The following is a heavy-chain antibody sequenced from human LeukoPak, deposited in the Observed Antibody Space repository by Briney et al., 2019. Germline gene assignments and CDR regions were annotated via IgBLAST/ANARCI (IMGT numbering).Heavy chain of an antibody. CDR3: ARGHYDILTAPFDY. V-gene: IGHV1-18*01. CDR1: GYTFTSYG. D-gene: IGHD3-9*01. CDR2: ISAYNGNT. J-gene: IGHJ4*02. Sequence: GASVKVSCKASGYTFTSYGISWVRQAPGQGLQWMGWISAYNGNTDYAQKFQGRVTMTTDTSTSTAYMELRSLRSDDTAVYYCARGHYDILTAPFDYWGQGTLVTVSS.